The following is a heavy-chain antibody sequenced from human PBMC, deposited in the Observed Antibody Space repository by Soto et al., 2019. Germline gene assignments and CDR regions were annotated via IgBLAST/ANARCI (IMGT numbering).Heavy chain of an antibody. V-gene: IGHV3-64D*08. J-gene: IGHJ6*02. CDR1: GFTFSSYA. CDR2: ISSNEGST. Sequence: PGGSLRLSCSASGFTFSSYAMHWVRQAPGKGLEYVSAISSNEGSTYYADSVKGRFTISRDNSKNTLYLQMSSLRAEDTAVYYCVKVSGGYYYGMDVWGQGTTVTVSS. D-gene: IGHD2-15*01. CDR3: VKVSGGYYYGMDV.